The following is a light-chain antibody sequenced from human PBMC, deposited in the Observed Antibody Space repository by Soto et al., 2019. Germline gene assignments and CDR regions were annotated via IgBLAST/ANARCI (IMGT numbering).Light chain of an antibody. V-gene: IGKV1-27*01. CDR2: AAS. CDR3: QKYNGAPWT. CDR1: QGISNY. J-gene: IGKJ1*01. Sequence: DIQMTQSPSSLSASVGDRVTITCRASQGISNYLAWYQQKPGKVPKLLIYAASTLQSGVPSRFSGSGSGTDFTRTISSLQPEDVTTYYGQKYNGAPWTFGQGTKVEIE.